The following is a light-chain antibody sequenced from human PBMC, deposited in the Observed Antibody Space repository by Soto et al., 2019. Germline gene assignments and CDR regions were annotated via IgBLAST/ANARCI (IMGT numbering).Light chain of an antibody. CDR3: SSSTNTNTLVI. CDR2: EGT. Sequence: QPASVSGSPGQSVTISCTGTSSDIGRYKFVSWFQQHPGKAPKLLIFEGTNRPSGVSNRFSGSKSGNTASLTISGLQAEDEAIYFCSSSTNTNTLVIFGGGTKVTVL. CDR1: SSDIGRYKF. J-gene: IGLJ2*01. V-gene: IGLV2-14*01.